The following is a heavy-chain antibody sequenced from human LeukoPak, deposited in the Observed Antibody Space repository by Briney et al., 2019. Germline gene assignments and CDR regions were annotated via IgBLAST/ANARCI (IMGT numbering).Heavy chain of an antibody. V-gene: IGHV4-59*01. CDR1: GDSISPYY. CDR2: VYYRGNT. Sequence: SETLFLTCTVSGDSISPYYWSWIRQPPGKGLEWIGFVYYRGNTNYNPSLKSRVTISVDTSKNQFSLKLNSVTAADTAVYYCTRDGVSWILDYWGQGTLVTVSS. D-gene: IGHD3-16*01. CDR3: TRDGVSWILDY. J-gene: IGHJ4*02.